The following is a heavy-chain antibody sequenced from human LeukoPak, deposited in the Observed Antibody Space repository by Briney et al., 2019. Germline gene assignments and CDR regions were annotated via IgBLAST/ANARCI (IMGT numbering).Heavy chain of an antibody. D-gene: IGHD2-2*01. Sequence: ASVKVSCKASGYTFTSYDINWVRQATGQGLEWMGWMNPNSGNTGYAQKFQGRVTITRNTSISTAYMELSSLRSEDTAVYYCARSNRYCSSPSCSGYYFDYWGQGTLVTVSS. CDR1: GYTFTSYD. V-gene: IGHV1-8*03. CDR2: MNPNSGNT. CDR3: ARSNRYCSSPSCSGYYFDY. J-gene: IGHJ4*02.